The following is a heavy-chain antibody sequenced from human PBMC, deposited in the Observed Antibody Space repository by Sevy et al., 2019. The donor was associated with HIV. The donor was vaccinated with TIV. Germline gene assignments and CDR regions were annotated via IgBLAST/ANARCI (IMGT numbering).Heavy chain of an antibody. CDR3: ARKQFVLPFHY. CDR2: ISYHGRNQ. Sequence: GGSLRLSCAASGFTFSDYAIHWVRQAPGKGLEWLAVISYHGRNQFYADSVRGRFTISRDDSKNTVYLQMNSLRPDDTAVYYCARKQFVLPFHYWGQGTLVTVSS. V-gene: IGHV3-30*04. D-gene: IGHD6-6*01. J-gene: IGHJ4*02. CDR1: GFTFSDYA.